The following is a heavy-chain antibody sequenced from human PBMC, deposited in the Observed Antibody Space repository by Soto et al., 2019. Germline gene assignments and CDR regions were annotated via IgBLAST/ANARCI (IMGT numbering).Heavy chain of an antibody. Sequence: PSETLSLTCGVYGGSFSGYYWTWIRQPPGKGLEWIGEINHSGSTNYNPSLKSRLTISVDTSKNQFSLRLSSVTAADTAVYYCATTTNYGDYGGAFVIWGQGTMVT. CDR2: INHSGST. D-gene: IGHD4-17*01. J-gene: IGHJ3*02. CDR1: GGSFSGYY. CDR3: ATTTNYGDYGGAFVI. V-gene: IGHV4-34*01.